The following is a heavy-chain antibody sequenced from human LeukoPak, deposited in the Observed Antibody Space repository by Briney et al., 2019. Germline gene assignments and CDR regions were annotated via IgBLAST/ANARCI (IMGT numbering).Heavy chain of an antibody. D-gene: IGHD2-2*01. V-gene: IGHV1-2*06. CDR2: INPNSGGT. CDR1: GYTFTGYY. Sequence: ASVKVSCKASGYTFTGYYMHWLRQAPGQGLEWMGRINPNSGGTNYAQKFQGRVTITADESTSTAYMELSSLRSEDTAVYYCARSGYCSSTSCHEEGLYYFDYWGQGTLVTVSS. J-gene: IGHJ4*02. CDR3: ARSGYCSSTSCHEEGLYYFDY.